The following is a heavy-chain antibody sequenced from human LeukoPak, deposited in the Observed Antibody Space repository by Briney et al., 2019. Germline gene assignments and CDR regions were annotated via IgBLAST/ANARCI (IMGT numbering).Heavy chain of an antibody. CDR2: IYTSGST. Sequence: PSETLSLTCTVSGGSISSGSYYWSWIRQPAGKGLEWIGRIYTSGSTNYNPSLKSRVTISVDTSKNQFSLKLSSVTAADTAVYYCASLVVAATPDWFDPWGQGTLVTVSS. V-gene: IGHV4-61*02. D-gene: IGHD2-15*01. CDR1: GGSISSGSYY. CDR3: ASLVVAATPDWFDP. J-gene: IGHJ5*02.